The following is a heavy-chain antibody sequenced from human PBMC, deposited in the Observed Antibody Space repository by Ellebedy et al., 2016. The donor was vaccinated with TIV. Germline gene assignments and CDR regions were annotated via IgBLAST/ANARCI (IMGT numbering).Heavy chain of an antibody. Sequence: PGGSLRLSCAASGFTFSSYWMTWVRQTPGKGLEWVANIKQDGSEKYYVDSVRGRFTISRDNAKNSLYLQMNSLRAEDTAVYHCAGPLVRGVIVDGNWGQGTLVTVSS. CDR2: IKQDGSEK. CDR3: AGPLVRGVIVDGN. D-gene: IGHD3-10*01. CDR1: GFTFSSYW. J-gene: IGHJ4*02. V-gene: IGHV3-7*01.